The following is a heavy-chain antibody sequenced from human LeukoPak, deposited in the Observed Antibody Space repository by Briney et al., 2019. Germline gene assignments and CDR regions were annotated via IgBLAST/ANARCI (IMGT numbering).Heavy chain of an antibody. Sequence: SETLSLTCAVYGGSFSGYYWSWIRQPPGKGLEWIGYIYYSGSTNYNPSLKSRVTISVDTSKNQYSLKLSSVTAADTAVYYCARGPYSYDSSGAFDIWGQGTMVTVSS. V-gene: IGHV4-59*01. J-gene: IGHJ3*02. CDR2: IYYSGST. CDR1: GGSFSGYY. CDR3: ARGPYSYDSSGAFDI. D-gene: IGHD3-22*01.